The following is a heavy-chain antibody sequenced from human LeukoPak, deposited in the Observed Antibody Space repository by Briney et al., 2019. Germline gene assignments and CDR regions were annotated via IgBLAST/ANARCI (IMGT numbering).Heavy chain of an antibody. CDR1: GYTFTGYY. CDR2: INPNSGGT. J-gene: IGHJ6*03. CDR3: AREHMVRGVIPNYYYYYYMDV. D-gene: IGHD3-10*01. Sequence: ASVKVSCKASGYTFTGYYMHWVRQAPGQGLEWMGWINPNSGGTNYAQKFQGRVTMTRDTSISTAYMELSRLRSDDTAVYYCAREHMVRGVIPNYYYYYYMDVWGKGTTVTISS. V-gene: IGHV1-2*02.